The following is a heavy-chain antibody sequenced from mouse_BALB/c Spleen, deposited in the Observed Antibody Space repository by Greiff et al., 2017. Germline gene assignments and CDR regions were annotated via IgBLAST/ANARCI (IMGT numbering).Heavy chain of an antibody. D-gene: IGHD2-13*01. CDR1: GYTFTDYV. V-gene: IGHV1-77*01. Sequence: VQLQQSGPELVKPGASVKMSCKASGYTFTDYVISWVKQRTGQGLEWIGEIYPGSGSTYYNEKFKGKATLTADKSSNTAYMQLSSLTSEDSAVYFCARRGLWDVDVWGAGTTVTVSS. J-gene: IGHJ1*01. CDR2: IYPGSGST. CDR3: ARRGLWDVDV.